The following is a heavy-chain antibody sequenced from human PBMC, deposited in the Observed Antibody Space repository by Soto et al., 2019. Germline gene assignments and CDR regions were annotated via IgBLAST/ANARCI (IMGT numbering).Heavy chain of an antibody. CDR2: IIPIFGTA. J-gene: IGHJ3*02. V-gene: IGHV1-69*13. D-gene: IGHD3-9*01. Sequence: SVKVSCKASGGTFSSYAISWVRQAPGQGLEWMGGIIPIFGTANYAQKFQGRVTITADESTSTAYMELSSLRSEDTAVYYCERYDRLHLWFDGDIRYFALSDAFAILCQGTMFTVSS. CDR1: GGTFSSYA. CDR3: ERYDRLHLWFDGDIRYFALSDAFAI.